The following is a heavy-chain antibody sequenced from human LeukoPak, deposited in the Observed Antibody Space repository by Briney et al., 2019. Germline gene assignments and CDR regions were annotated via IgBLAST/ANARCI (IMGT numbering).Heavy chain of an antibody. CDR3: ARFRTWGDKAFDY. V-gene: IGHV3-23*01. J-gene: IGHJ4*02. CDR1: GFSFRSYA. D-gene: IGHD2-21*02. CDR2: ISGSGGST. Sequence: TGGSLRLSCAASGFSFRSYALSWVRQAPGKGLEWVSGISGSGGSTYYADSVKGRFTISRDSAKNSLYLQMNSLRAEDTAVYYCARFRTWGDKAFDYWGQGTLVTVSS.